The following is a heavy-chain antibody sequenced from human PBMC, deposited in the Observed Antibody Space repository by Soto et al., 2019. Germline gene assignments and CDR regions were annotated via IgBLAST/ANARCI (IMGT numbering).Heavy chain of an antibody. CDR3: ARATIVLVPAAMVSHWFDP. D-gene: IGHD2-2*01. CDR2: IYYSGST. V-gene: IGHV4-30-4*01. Sequence: QVQLQESGPGLVKPSQTLSLTCTVSGGSISSGDYYWSWIRQPPGKGLEWIGYIYYSGSTYYNPSLXSRVTISVDTSXTXFSXKLSSVTAADTAVYYCARATIVLVPAAMVSHWFDPWGQGTLVTVSS. CDR1: GGSISSGDYY. J-gene: IGHJ5*02.